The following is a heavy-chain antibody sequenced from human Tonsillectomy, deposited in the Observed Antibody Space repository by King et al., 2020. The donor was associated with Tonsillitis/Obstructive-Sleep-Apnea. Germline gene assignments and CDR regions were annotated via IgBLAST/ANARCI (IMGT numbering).Heavy chain of an antibody. J-gene: IGHJ4*02. CDR2: IDTNTGNP. Sequence: VQLVESGSELKKPGASVKVSCTASGYTFTNYGLNWVRQAPGQGLEWMGCIDTNTGNPTYAQGFTGRFVFSLDNSVSTAYLQISSLKAEDTVVYYCAIGGGIVVIPAAIADYWGQGTLVTVSS. CDR3: AIGGGIVVIPAAIADY. D-gene: IGHD2-2*01. V-gene: IGHV7-4-1*02. CDR1: GYTFTNYG.